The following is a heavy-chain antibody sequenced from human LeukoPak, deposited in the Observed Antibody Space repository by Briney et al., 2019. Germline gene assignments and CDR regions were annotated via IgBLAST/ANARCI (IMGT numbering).Heavy chain of an antibody. CDR2: IRYDGSNK. Sequence: GGSLRLSCAASGFTFSSYGMHWVRQAPGKGLEWVASIRYDGSNKYYADSVKGRFTISRDNSKNTLYLQMNSLRAEDTAVYYCAKAGHCSSTSCLYYYYGMDVWGQGTTVTVSS. V-gene: IGHV3-30*02. D-gene: IGHD2-2*01. CDR3: AKAGHCSSTSCLYYYYGMDV. CDR1: GFTFSSYG. J-gene: IGHJ6*02.